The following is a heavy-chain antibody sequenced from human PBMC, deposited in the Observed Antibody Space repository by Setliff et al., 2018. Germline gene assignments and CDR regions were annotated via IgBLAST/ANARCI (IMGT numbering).Heavy chain of an antibody. J-gene: IGHJ4*02. CDR2: INHSGST. V-gene: IGHV4-34*01. CDR3: SKNTVYLEMNSLKAEDTAVYYCAKRGPYCSGGTCHYYFDY. CDR1: GGSFSTYY. D-gene: IGHD2-15*01. Sequence: SETLSLTCAVYGGSFSTYYWIWIRQPPGKGLEWIGEINHSGSTNYNPSLKSRVTISVDTSKNQFSLKLSSVKGRFTISRDNSKNTVYLEMNSLKAEDTAVYYCAKRGPYCSGGTCHYYFDYWGQGTLVTVSS.